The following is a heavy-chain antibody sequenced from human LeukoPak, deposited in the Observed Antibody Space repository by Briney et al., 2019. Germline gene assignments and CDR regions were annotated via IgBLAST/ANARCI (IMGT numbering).Heavy chain of an antibody. CDR1: GYTFTNYG. V-gene: IGHV1-18*01. CDR2: ISTYKGNT. Sequence: GASVKVSCKASGYTFTNYGVSWLRQAPGQGLEWMGWISTYKGNTNYAQNFRGRVTLTTDTSTSTAYMELRNLTSDDTAVFYCAREAEYSSSPFDYWGQGTLVTVSS. CDR3: AREAEYSSSPFDY. J-gene: IGHJ4*02. D-gene: IGHD6-6*01.